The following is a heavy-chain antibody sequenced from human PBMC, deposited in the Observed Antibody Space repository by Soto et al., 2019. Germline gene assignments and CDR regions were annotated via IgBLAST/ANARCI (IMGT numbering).Heavy chain of an antibody. CDR3: ARDRGAVTGQYFDY. Sequence: QVQLEESGGGLVKPGGSLRLSCAASGFTFSAVYMSWIRQAPNKGLEYISYISSSGTSDNYADSVKGRLTISRDNAKNSLYLKMNSLRAEDTAVYYCARDRGAVTGQYFDYWGQGALVTVSS. CDR2: ISSSGTSD. CDR1: GFTFSAVY. J-gene: IGHJ4*02. D-gene: IGHD6-19*01. V-gene: IGHV3-11*05.